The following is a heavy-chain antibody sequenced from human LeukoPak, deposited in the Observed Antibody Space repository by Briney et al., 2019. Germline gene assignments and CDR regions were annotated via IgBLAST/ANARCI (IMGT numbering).Heavy chain of an antibody. Sequence: ASVKVSCKASGYTFTGYYMHWVRQAPGQGLEWMGWINPNSGGTNYAQKFQGWVTMTRDTSISTAYMELSRLRSDDTAVYYCASGLVGSSWYIIDYWGQGTLVTVSS. J-gene: IGHJ4*02. CDR1: GYTFTGYY. V-gene: IGHV1-2*04. CDR3: ASGLVGSSWYIIDY. D-gene: IGHD6-13*01. CDR2: INPNSGGT.